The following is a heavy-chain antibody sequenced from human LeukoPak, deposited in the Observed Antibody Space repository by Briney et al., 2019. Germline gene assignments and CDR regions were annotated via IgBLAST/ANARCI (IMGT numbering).Heavy chain of an antibody. J-gene: IGHJ4*02. CDR2: ISIDGSRE. Sequence: GGSLRLSCAASGFTFSRFAMHWVRQAPGKGLEWVAVISIDGSREHYADSVKGRFTISRDNSKNTVYLQMNSLRPEDTAVYYCAREGEDAFWSGFDFWGQGTLVTASS. CDR1: GFTFSRFA. CDR3: AREGEDAFWSGFDF. V-gene: IGHV3-30*01. D-gene: IGHD3-3*01.